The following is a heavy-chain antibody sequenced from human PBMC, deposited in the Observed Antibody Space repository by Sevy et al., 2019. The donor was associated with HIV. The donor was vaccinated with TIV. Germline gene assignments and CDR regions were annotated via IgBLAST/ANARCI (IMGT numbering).Heavy chain of an antibody. CDR2: INSDSGVT. V-gene: IGHV1-2*02. D-gene: IGHD4-17*01. CDR3: ARLTTQPTSDLYGLDV. Sequence: ASVKVSCKASGYIFTDYYIHWVRQAPGQGLEWMAWINSDSGVTNYAQRFQGEVTVTRDTSLSTAYLELTNLKSNDTGIYYCARLTTQPTSDLYGLDVWGQGTTVTVSS. CDR1: GYIFTDYY. J-gene: IGHJ6*02.